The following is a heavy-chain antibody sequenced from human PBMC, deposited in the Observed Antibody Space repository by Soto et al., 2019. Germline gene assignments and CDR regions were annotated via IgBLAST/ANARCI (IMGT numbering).Heavy chain of an antibody. CDR1: GGSFSGYY. CDR3: ARGAQAAITDYFDY. D-gene: IGHD3-10*01. Sequence: PSETLSLTCSVYGGSFSGYYWSWIRQPPGKGLEWIGEINHSGSTNYNPSLKSRVTISVDNSNNNFSLKMSSVTAAATAFYYCARGAQAAITDYFDYWGQGTLVTVSS. V-gene: IGHV4-34*01. CDR2: INHSGST. J-gene: IGHJ4*02.